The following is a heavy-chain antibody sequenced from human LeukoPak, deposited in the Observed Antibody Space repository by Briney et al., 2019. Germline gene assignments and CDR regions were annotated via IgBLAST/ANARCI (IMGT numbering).Heavy chain of an antibody. CDR2: INPSGGST. V-gene: IGHV1-46*01. CDR3: ARDRLGDYGDYDDY. D-gene: IGHD4-17*01. J-gene: IGHJ4*02. CDR1: GYTFTSYG. Sequence: GASVKVSCKASGYTFTSYGISWVRQAPGQGLEWMGIINPSGGSTSYAQKFQGRVTMTRDMSTSTVYMELSSLRSEDTAVYYCARDRLGDYGDYDDYWGQGTLVTVSS.